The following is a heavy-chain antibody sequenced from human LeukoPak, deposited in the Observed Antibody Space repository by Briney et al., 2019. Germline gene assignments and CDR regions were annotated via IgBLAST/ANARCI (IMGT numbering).Heavy chain of an antibody. D-gene: IGHD6-6*01. CDR1: GFTFSSYA. CDR3: ARGLQLVDPLLNWFDP. CDR2: ISYDGSNK. J-gene: IGHJ5*02. Sequence: GGSLRLSCAASGFTFSSYAMHWVRQAPGKGLEWVAVISYDGSNKYYADSVKGRFTISRDNSKNTLYLQMNSLRAEDTAVYYCARGLQLVDPLLNWFDPWGQGTLVTVSS. V-gene: IGHV3-30*04.